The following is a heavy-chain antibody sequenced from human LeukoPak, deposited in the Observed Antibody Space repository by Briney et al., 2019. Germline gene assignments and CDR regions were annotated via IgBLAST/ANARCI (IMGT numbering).Heavy chain of an antibody. J-gene: IGHJ3*01. V-gene: IGHV4-30-4*08. CDR2: IYFSGST. CDR1: GGSISGGDYY. D-gene: IGHD3-22*01. Sequence: SETLSRTCAVSGGSISGGDYYWSWLRQPPGMGLEWISYIYFSGSTYYNPSLKSRITISVNTSKNQFSLKLSSEPDAYTVVYYCARDGEYDSSCSGAFDLWGQGTMVTVSS. CDR3: ARDGEYDSSCSGAFDL.